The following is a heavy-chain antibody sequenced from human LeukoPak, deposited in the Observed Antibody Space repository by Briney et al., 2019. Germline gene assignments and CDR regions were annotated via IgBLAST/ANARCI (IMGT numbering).Heavy chain of an antibody. CDR2: VSYGGSNK. CDR1: GFTFSSYA. J-gene: IGHJ4*02. V-gene: IGHV3-30-3*01. D-gene: IGHD2-15*01. Sequence: GRSLRLSCAASGFTFSSYAMHWVRQTPGKGLEWVAVVSYGGSNKFYADSVKGRFIISRDNSMNTLYLQMNSLRTEDTAVYYCASLLYCSGGSCYSGNYGGQGTLVTVSS. CDR3: ASLLYCSGGSCYSGNY.